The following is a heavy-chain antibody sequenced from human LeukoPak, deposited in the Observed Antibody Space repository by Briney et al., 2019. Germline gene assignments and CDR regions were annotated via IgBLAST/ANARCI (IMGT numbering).Heavy chain of an antibody. CDR3: ARTIEMATISYFDY. CDR2: ISSSDSTI. Sequence: GGSLRLSCAASGFTFSSCEMNWVRQAPGKGLEWVSYISSSDSTIYYADSVKGRSTISRDNAKNSLYLQMNSLRAGDTAVYYCARTIEMATISYFDYWGQGTLVTVSS. CDR1: GFTFSSCE. D-gene: IGHD5-24*01. V-gene: IGHV3-48*03. J-gene: IGHJ4*02.